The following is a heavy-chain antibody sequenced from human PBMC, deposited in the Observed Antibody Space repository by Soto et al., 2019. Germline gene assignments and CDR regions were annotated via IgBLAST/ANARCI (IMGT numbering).Heavy chain of an antibody. J-gene: IGHJ6*02. V-gene: IGHV4-31*03. Sequence: SETLSLTCTVSGGSISSGGYYWSWIRQHPGKGLEWIGYIYYSGSTYYNPSLKSRVTISVDTSKNQFSLKLSSVTAADTAVYYWARDPERSGPPPSGRAVGGQGPTVPVS. CDR3: ARDPERSGPPPSGRAV. D-gene: IGHD1-26*01. CDR1: GGSISSGGYY. CDR2: IYYSGST.